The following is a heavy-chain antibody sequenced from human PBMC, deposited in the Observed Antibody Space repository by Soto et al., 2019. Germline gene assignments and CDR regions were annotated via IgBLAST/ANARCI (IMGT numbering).Heavy chain of an antibody. CDR2: IDAGNGNT. V-gene: IGHV1-3*01. Sequence: VASVKVSCKASGYTFITYAVHWVRQAPGQRLEWMGRIDAGNGNTRYSQKFQGRVTITRDTSASTVYMELSSLNSEDTAVFYCARDRHYYDSSGSSYYFDYWGQGTLVTGSS. J-gene: IGHJ4*02. D-gene: IGHD3-22*01. CDR1: GYTFITYA. CDR3: ARDRHYYDSSGSSYYFDY.